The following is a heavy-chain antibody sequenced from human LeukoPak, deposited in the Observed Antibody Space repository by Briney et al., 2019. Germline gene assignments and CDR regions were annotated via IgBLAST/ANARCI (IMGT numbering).Heavy chain of an antibody. Sequence: SETLSLTCTVSGGSISSSSYYWGWIRQPPGKGLEWIGSIYYSGSTYYNPSLKSRVTISVDTSKNQFSLKLSSVTAADTAVYYCARAGVVVVITPSAFDIWGQGTMVTVSS. CDR2: IYYSGST. J-gene: IGHJ3*02. D-gene: IGHD3-22*01. CDR1: GGSISSSSYY. V-gene: IGHV4-39*07. CDR3: ARAGVVVVITPSAFDI.